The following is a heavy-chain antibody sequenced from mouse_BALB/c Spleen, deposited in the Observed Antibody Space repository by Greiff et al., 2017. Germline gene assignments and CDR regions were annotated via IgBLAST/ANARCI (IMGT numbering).Heavy chain of an antibody. D-gene: IGHD2-10*01. Sequence: QVQLQQSGAELAKPGASVKMSCKASGYTFTSYWIHWVKQRPGQGLEWIGYINPSTGYTEYNQKFKDKATLTADKSSSTAYMQLSSLTSEDSAVYYCATYYGNYWFAYWGQGTLVTVSA. CDR2: INPSTGYT. J-gene: IGHJ3*01. CDR1: GYTFTSYW. V-gene: IGHV1-7*01. CDR3: ATYYGNYWFAY.